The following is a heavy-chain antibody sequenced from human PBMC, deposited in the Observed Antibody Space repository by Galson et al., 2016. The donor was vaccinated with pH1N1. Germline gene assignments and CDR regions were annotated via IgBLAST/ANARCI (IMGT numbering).Heavy chain of an antibody. CDR2: IRASDGSP. Sequence: SLRLSCAASGFTFSSYAMSWVRQAPGKGLEWVSVIRASDGSPYYADSVKGRFTISRDISKNTLYLQMNRLRAEDTAVYYCAKDSSAYLWHFDCWGQGTPVIVSS. V-gene: IGHV3-23*01. CDR1: GFTFSSYA. D-gene: IGHD3-22*01. J-gene: IGHJ4*02. CDR3: AKDSSAYLWHFDC.